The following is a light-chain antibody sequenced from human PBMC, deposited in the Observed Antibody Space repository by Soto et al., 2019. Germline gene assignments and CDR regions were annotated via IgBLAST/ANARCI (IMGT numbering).Light chain of an antibody. CDR1: SSDVGGYNY. V-gene: IGLV2-14*01. CDR3: SSYTSSSLYV. Sequence: QSALTQPASVSGSPGQSITISCTGTSSDVGGYNYVSWYQQHPGKAPKLMIYDVSKRPSGVSNRFSGPKSGNTASLTISGLQAEDEADYYCSSYTSSSLYVFGTGTKLTVL. CDR2: DVS. J-gene: IGLJ1*01.